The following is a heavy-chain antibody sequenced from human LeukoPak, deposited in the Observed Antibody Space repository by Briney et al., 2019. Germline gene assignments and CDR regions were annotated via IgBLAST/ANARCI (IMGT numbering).Heavy chain of an antibody. Sequence: PGGSLRLSCAASGFTFSSYAMHWVRQAPGKGLEWVAVISYDGSNKYYADSVKGRLTISRDNSKNTLYLQMNSLRAEDTAVYYCAFALAAAGLDYWGQGTLVTVSS. CDR2: ISYDGSNK. J-gene: IGHJ4*02. D-gene: IGHD6-13*01. V-gene: IGHV3-30-3*01. CDR3: AFALAAAGLDY. CDR1: GFTFSSYA.